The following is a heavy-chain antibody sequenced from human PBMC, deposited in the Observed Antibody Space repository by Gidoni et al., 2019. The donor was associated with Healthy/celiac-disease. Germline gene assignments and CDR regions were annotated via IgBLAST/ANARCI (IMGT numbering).Heavy chain of an antibody. V-gene: IGHV3-30-3*01. Sequence: QVQLVESGGCVVQPGRSLRLSCAASAFPFSSYAMHWVRQAPGKGLEWVEVISYDGSNKYYADSVKGRFTISRDNTKNTLYLKMNSMRAEDTAVYYCARAEIIAAAPPDYWGQGTLVTVSS. CDR2: ISYDGSNK. D-gene: IGHD6-13*01. CDR3: ARAEIIAAAPPDY. J-gene: IGHJ4*02. CDR1: AFPFSSYA.